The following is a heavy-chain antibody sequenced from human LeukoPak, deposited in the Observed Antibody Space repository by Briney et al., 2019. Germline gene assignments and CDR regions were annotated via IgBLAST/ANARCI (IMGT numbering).Heavy chain of an antibody. CDR1: GYTFTRYY. V-gene: IGHV1-46*01. J-gene: IGHJ4*02. D-gene: IGHD6-6*01. CDR2: INPSGGST. CDR3: ARDRYSSSYENYYFEY. Sequence: ASVKVSCKASGYTFTRYYMHWVRQAPGQGLEWMGIINPSGGSTSYAQKLEGRVTMTRDTSTSTVYMELSSLRSEDTAVYYCARDRYSSSYENYYFEYWGQGTLVTVSS.